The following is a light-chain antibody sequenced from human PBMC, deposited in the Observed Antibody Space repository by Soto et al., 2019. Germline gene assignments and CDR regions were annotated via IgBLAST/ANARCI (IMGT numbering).Light chain of an antibody. V-gene: IGKV3-11*01. CDR2: DAS. CDR3: QQRSNWRGT. CDR1: QSINKY. J-gene: IGKJ4*01. Sequence: EIVLTQSPATLSFSPGERATLSCRASQSINKYLAWYQQKPGQAPRLLIYDASNRATGIPARFSGSGSGTVFTLTITSLEPEDFAVYYCQQRSNWRGTFGGGTKVDIK.